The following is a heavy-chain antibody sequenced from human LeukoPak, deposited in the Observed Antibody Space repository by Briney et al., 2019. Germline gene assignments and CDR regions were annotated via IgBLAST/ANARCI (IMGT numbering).Heavy chain of an antibody. CDR1: GYTFTSYG. CDR2: ISTYNGNT. J-gene: IGHJ4*02. Sequence: ASVKVSCKSSGYTFTSYGISWVRQAPGQGLEWMGWISTYNGNTNYAQKLQGRVTMTTDTSTSTAYMELRSLRSDDTAVYCCARGDETDVAAAGTVDSWGQGTLVTVSS. CDR3: ARGDETDVAAAGTVDS. D-gene: IGHD6-13*01. V-gene: IGHV1-18*01.